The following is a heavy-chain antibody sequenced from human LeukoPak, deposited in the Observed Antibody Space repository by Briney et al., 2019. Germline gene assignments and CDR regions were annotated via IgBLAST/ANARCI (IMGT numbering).Heavy chain of an antibody. Sequence: ASVKVSCKASGYTFTGYYIHWVRQAPGQGLEWMGWINPNSGGTNYAQKFQGRVTMTRDTSISTAYMELSRLRSDDTAVYYCARDSNYDILTGYPDYWGQGTLVTVSS. CDR1: GYTFTGYY. V-gene: IGHV1-2*02. CDR2: INPNSGGT. D-gene: IGHD3-9*01. J-gene: IGHJ4*02. CDR3: ARDSNYDILTGYPDY.